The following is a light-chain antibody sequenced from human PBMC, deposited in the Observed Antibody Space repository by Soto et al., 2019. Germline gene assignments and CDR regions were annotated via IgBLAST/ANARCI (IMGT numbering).Light chain of an antibody. J-gene: IGKJ1*01. Sequence: DIVMTQSPDPLAVALGETATINCKSSQSLLYNANKKNYLAWYQQKPGQPPKLLFYWASTRESGVPDRFNGGGSGTDFTLTISSLQAEDVAVYYCHQYYSLTPPWTFGQGTKVEV. CDR1: QSLLYNANKKNY. V-gene: IGKV4-1*01. CDR3: HQYYSLTPPWT. CDR2: WAS.